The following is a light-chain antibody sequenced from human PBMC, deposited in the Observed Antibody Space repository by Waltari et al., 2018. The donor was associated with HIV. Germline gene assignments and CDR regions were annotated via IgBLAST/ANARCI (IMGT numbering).Light chain of an antibody. V-gene: IGKV1-6*01. CDR2: RAS. CDR3: LQDYNYPWT. Sequence: AIQMTQSPSSLPASVGDRVTITCRASQGIGNDLGWYQQKPGRAPKLLIYRASSLHSGVPSRFSGSCSGTHFSLTISSLQPEDFATYYCLQDYNYPWTFGQGTKVEVK. CDR1: QGIGND. J-gene: IGKJ1*01.